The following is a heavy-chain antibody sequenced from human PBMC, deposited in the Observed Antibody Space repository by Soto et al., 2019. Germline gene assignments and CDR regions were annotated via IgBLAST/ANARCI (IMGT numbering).Heavy chain of an antibody. Sequence: QVQVVESGGGVVQPGTSLRLSCAASGFTFSNFGMHWVRQAPGKGLEWVAVIWHDGKNKYYADSVEGRFTISRDNSKNTLNLQVNNLRTEVMTVYYCARDPGTDEAIDYWGQRTLVIVSS. CDR1: GFTFSNFG. CDR2: IWHDGKNK. J-gene: IGHJ4*02. V-gene: IGHV3-33*01. CDR3: ARDPGTDEAIDY.